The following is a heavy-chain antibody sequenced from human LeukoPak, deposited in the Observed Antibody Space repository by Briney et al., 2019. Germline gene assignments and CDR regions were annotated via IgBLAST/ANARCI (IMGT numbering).Heavy chain of an antibody. CDR3: AKDLSTNNYGYDY. J-gene: IGHJ4*02. V-gene: IGHV3-21*01. CDR2: ISSRTGDV. D-gene: IGHD5-18*01. Sequence: GGSLRLSCAASGFIFSNYFMNWVRQAPGKGLEWVASISSRTGDVDYGDSVKGRFTISRDNSKNTLYLQMNSLRAEDTAVYYCAKDLSTNNYGYDYWGQGTLVTVSS. CDR1: GFIFSNYF.